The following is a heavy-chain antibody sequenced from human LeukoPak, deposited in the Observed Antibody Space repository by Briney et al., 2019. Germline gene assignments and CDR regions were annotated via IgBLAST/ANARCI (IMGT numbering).Heavy chain of an antibody. CDR1: GYTFTSYD. V-gene: IGHV1-8*01. J-gene: IGHJ4*02. D-gene: IGHD2-15*01. CDR2: MNPNSGNT. Sequence: ASVKVSCKASGYTFTSYDINWVRQATGQGLEWMGWMNPNSGNTGYAQKFQGRVTMTRNTSISTAYMELSSLRSEDTAVYYCARGRRYCSGGSCYLDYWGQGTPVTVSS. CDR3: ARGRRYCSGGSCYLDY.